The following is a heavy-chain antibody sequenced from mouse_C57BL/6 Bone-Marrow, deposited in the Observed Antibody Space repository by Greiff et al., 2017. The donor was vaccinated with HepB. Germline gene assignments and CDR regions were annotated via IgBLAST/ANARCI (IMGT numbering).Heavy chain of an antibody. V-gene: IGHV1-64*01. J-gene: IGHJ3*01. Sequence: VQLVESGAELVKPGASVKLSCKASGYTFTSYWMHWVKQRPGQGLEWIGMIHPNSGSTNYNEKFKSKATLTVDKSSSTAYMQLSSLTSEDSAVYYCAREDLYDYDETWFAYWGQGTLVTVSA. CDR2: IHPNSGST. CDR3: AREDLYDYDETWFAY. CDR1: GYTFTSYW. D-gene: IGHD2-4*01.